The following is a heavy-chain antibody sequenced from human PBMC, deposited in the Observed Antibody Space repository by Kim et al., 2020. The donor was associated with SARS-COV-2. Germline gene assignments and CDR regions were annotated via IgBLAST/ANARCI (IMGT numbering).Heavy chain of an antibody. V-gene: IGHV1-2*02. CDR3: ARERGRDDYGDYPDAFDI. D-gene: IGHD4-17*01. J-gene: IGHJ3*02. CDR1: GYTFTGYY. Sequence: ASVKVSCKASGYTFTGYYMHWVRQAPGQGLEWMGWINPNSGGTNYAQKFQGRVTMTRDTSISTAYMELSRLRSDDTAVYYCARERGRDDYGDYPDAFDIWGQGTMVTVSS. CDR2: INPNSGGT.